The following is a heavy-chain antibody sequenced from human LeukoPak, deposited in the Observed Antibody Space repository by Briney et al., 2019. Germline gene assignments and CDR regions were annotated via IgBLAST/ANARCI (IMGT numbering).Heavy chain of an antibody. CDR1: GFSFSTYG. D-gene: IGHD4-17*01. V-gene: IGHV3-30*02. CDR2: IRYDGTNK. CDR3: DNGLGTVTTPAEVF. Sequence: PGGSLRLSCAASGFSFSTYGMHWVRQAPGKGLEWVAFIRYDGTNKFYVDSVKGRFTISRDNSKNTLYLHLNSLRAEDTAMYYCDNGLGTVTTPAEVFWGPGTLVTVSS. J-gene: IGHJ4*02.